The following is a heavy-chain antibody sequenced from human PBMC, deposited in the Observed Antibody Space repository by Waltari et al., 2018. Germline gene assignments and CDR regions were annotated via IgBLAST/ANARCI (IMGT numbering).Heavy chain of an antibody. CDR1: GFTFSSYS. CDR2: ISSSSSYI. V-gene: IGHV3-21*01. D-gene: IGHD5-12*01. CDR3: ARDWRDSGYDWGMDV. Sequence: EVQLVESGGGLVKPGGSLRLSCAASGFTFSSYSMNWVRQAPGKGLEWVSSISSSSSYIYYADSVKGRFTISRDNAKNSLYLQMNSLRAEDTAVYYCARDWRDSGYDWGMDVWGQGTTVTVSS. J-gene: IGHJ6*02.